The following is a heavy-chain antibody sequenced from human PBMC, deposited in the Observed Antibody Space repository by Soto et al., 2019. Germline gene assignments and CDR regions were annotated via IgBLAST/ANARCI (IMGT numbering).Heavy chain of an antibody. CDR1: GFTFSSYS. D-gene: IGHD3-22*01. J-gene: IGHJ6*02. V-gene: IGHV3-21*01. CDR2: ISSSSSYI. Sequence: VGSLRLSCAASGFTFSSYSMNWVRQAPGKGLEWVSSISSSSSYIYYADSVKGRFTISRDNAKNSLYLQMNSLRAEDTAVYYCARDSDSSGYYQASYGMDVWGQGTTVTVSS. CDR3: ARDSDSSGYYQASYGMDV.